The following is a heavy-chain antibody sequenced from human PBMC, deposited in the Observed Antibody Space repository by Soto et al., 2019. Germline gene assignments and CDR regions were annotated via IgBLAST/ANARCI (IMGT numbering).Heavy chain of an antibody. CDR1: GVSISSTNW. CDR2: VYHTGST. J-gene: IGHJ6*02. Sequence: PETLSLTCVVSGVSISSTNWWTWVRQTPGKGLEWIGEVYHTGSTKYNPSLKNRVTISLDKSNNQFSLNLKSVTAADTAVYYCARGIEGWYQGRYYYGMDVWGQGTTVTVSS. D-gene: IGHD6-19*01. CDR3: ARGIEGWYQGRYYYGMDV. V-gene: IGHV4-4*03.